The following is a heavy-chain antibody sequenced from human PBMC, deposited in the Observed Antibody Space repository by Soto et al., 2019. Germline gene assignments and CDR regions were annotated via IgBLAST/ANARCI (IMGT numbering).Heavy chain of an antibody. Sequence: TLSLTCTVSGGSISSGDYYWSWIRQPPGKGLEWIGYIYYSGSTYYNPSLKSRVTISVDTSKNQFSLKLSSVTAADTAVYYCARVVRYCSSTSCYTWNWFDPWGQGTLVTVSS. CDR2: IYYSGST. V-gene: IGHV4-30-4*01. D-gene: IGHD2-2*02. CDR3: ARVVRYCSSTSCYTWNWFDP. J-gene: IGHJ5*02. CDR1: GGSISSGDYY.